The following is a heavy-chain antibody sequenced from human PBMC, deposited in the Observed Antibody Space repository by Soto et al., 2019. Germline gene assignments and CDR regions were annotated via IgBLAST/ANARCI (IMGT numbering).Heavy chain of an antibody. V-gene: IGHV4-61*01. J-gene: IGHJ4*02. CDR2: IYYTGTT. D-gene: IGHD5-12*01. Sequence: LSLTCTVSGSSVSSGLYYWSWIRQSPGKGLEWIGYIYYTGTTNRNPSLRSRVSMSIDTSKNQFSLKLNSVTAADTAVYYCARTPGDGYNWYFDYWGQGTLVTVSS. CDR1: GSSVSSGLYY. CDR3: ARTPGDGYNWYFDY.